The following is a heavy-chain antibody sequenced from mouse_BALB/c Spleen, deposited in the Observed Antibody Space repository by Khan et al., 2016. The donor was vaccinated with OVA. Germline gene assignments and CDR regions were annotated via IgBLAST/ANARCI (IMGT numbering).Heavy chain of an antibody. CDR3: ARGGSSGPAGFTY. D-gene: IGHD3-1*01. CDR2: IRFDGDS. J-gene: IGHJ3*01. CDR1: GYSITSGYF. V-gene: IGHV3-6*02. Sequence: EVQLQESGPGLVKPSQSLSLTCSVTGYSITSGYFWNWIRQFPGNKLEWMGYIRFDGDSNYNPSLKNRISITRATSKNQFFLKLNSVTPEDTATYYCARGGSSGPAGFTYWGQGTLVTVSA.